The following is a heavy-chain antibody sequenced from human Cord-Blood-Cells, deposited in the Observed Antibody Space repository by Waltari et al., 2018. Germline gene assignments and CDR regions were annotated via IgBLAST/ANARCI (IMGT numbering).Heavy chain of an antibody. D-gene: IGHD6-13*01. CDR1: CCSISRGGYS. CDR3: ARDQGAAAGTFDY. Sequence: QLQLQESGSGLVKPSQTLSLTCAVSCCSISRGGYSWSWIRQPPGKGLEWIGYIYHSGSTYYNPSLKSRVTISVDRSKNQVSLKLSSVTAADTAVYYCARDQGAAAGTFDYWGQGTLVTVSS. V-gene: IGHV4-30-2*01. J-gene: IGHJ4*02. CDR2: IYHSGST.